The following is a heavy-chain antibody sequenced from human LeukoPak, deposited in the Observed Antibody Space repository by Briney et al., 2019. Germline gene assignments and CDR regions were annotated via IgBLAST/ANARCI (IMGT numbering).Heavy chain of an antibody. CDR3: ARVASGYCSSTNCQKYYFDY. CDR2: INHSGST. Sequence: SETLSLTCAVYGGSFSSYYWSWIRQPPGKGLEWIGEINHSGSTNYNPSLKSRVTISVDTSNYRFSLQLSSVTAADTAMFYCARVASGYCSSTNCQKYYFDYWGQGTLVTVSS. CDR1: GGSFSSYY. J-gene: IGHJ4*02. V-gene: IGHV4-34*01. D-gene: IGHD2-2*01.